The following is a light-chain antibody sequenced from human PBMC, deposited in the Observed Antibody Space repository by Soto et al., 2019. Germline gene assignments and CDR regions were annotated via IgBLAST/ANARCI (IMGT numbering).Light chain of an antibody. Sequence: DIQMTQSPSSLSASVGDRVTITCRASQSISSWLAWYQQKPGKAPKLLIHEASRLESGVPSRFSGSESGTEFTLTISGLHAEDFATYYCQQYNNFPLTFGGGTRVEIK. CDR2: EAS. V-gene: IGKV1-5*01. CDR3: QQYNNFPLT. CDR1: QSISSW. J-gene: IGKJ4*01.